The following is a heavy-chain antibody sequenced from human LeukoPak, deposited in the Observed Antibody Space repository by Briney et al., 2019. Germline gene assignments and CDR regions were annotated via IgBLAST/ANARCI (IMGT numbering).Heavy chain of an antibody. CDR1: GFTFSSYA. CDR3: ARWGTGYDSLDY. J-gene: IGHJ4*02. CDR2: ISYDGSNK. V-gene: IGHV3-30-3*01. D-gene: IGHD5-12*01. Sequence: PGRSLRLSCAASGFTFSSYAMHWVRQAPGKGLEWVAVISYDGSNKYYADSVKGRFTISRDNSKNTLYLQMNSLRAEDTAVYYCARWGTGYDSLDYWGQGTLVTVSS.